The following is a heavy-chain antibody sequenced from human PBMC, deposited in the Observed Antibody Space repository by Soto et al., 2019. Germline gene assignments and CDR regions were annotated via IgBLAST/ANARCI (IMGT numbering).Heavy chain of an antibody. J-gene: IGHJ3*02. Sequence: QVQLQESGPGLVKPSQTLSLTCTVSGGSISSGGYSWRWLRQHPGKGLEWIGYIYYSGSTYYNKSLRSSVTISVDTSKNEFSLKLSSVTAADTAVYYCARDLHGKEAFDIWGQGTMVTVSS. CDR2: IYYSGST. V-gene: IGHV4-31*03. CDR3: ARDLHGKEAFDI. CDR1: GGSISSGGYS.